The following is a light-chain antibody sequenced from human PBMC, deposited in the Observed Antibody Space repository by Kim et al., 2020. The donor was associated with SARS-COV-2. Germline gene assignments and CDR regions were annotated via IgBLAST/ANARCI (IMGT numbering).Light chain of an antibody. CDR1: QSVSGSF. V-gene: IGKV3-20*01. Sequence: EIVLTQSPGTLSLSPGERATLSCRASQSVSGSFLAWYQQKPGQAPRLLIHAASSRATGISDRFVGSGSGTDFTLTISRLEPEDFAVYYCQQYGSTRLTFGGGTKVDIK. J-gene: IGKJ4*01. CDR3: QQYGSTRLT. CDR2: AAS.